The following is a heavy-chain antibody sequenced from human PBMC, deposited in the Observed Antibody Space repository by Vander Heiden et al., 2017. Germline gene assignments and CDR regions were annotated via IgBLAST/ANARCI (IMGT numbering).Heavy chain of an antibody. D-gene: IGHD3-22*01. V-gene: IGHV3-15*01. CDR2: IKSRTEGRTT. Sequence: EVQLVESGGGLVKPGGSLRLSCAASGCTFSNAWRSWVCQGPGKGLEWVGGIKSRTEGRTTDYAAPVKGRFTISRDDSKNTRYLQMNSLKTEDTAVYYCTTDVTMIVVVYYYGMDVWGQGTTVTVSS. J-gene: IGHJ6*02. CDR3: TTDVTMIVVVYYYGMDV. CDR1: GCTFSNAW.